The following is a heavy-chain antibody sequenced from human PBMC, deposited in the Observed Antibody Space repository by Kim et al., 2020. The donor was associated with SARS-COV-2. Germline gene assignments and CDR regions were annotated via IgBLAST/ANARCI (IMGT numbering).Heavy chain of an antibody. V-gene: IGHV4-59*01. CDR3: ARGRNYDILTGYYDFDP. CDR1: GGSISSYY. Sequence: SETLSLTCTVSGGSISSYYWIWIRQPPGKGLEWIGYIYYSGCTNYNPSLKSRVTISVDTSKNQFSLKLSSVTAADTAVYYCARGRNYDILTGYYDFDPWG. D-gene: IGHD3-9*01. J-gene: IGHJ5*02. CDR2: IYYSGCT.